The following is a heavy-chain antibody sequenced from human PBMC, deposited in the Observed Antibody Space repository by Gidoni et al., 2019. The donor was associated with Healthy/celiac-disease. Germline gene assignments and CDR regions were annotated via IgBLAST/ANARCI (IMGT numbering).Heavy chain of an antibody. Sequence: QVQLVESVGGLVKPGGSLRLSCAASGFTCSDYYMRWIRQAPGKGLEWFSYISSSSSYTNYADSVKGRFTISRDNAKNSLYLQMNSLRAEDTAVYYCARGGTDYYDSSGLYYFDYWGQGTLVTVSS. CDR1: GFTCSDYY. CDR2: ISSSSSYT. CDR3: ARGGTDYYDSSGLYYFDY. V-gene: IGHV3-11*06. D-gene: IGHD3-22*01. J-gene: IGHJ4*02.